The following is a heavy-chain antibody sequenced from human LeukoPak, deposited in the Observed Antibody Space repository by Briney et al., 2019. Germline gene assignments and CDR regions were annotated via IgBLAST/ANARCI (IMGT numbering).Heavy chain of an antibody. CDR2: ISYDGSNK. Sequence: GRSLRLSCAASGFTFSSYAMNWVHQAPGKGLEWVAVISYDGSNKYYADSVKGRFTISRDNSKNTLYLQMNSLRAEDTAVYYCARDLNSGYDDDAFDIWGQGTMVTVSS. D-gene: IGHD5-12*01. V-gene: IGHV3-30*04. J-gene: IGHJ3*02. CDR1: GFTFSSYA. CDR3: ARDLNSGYDDDAFDI.